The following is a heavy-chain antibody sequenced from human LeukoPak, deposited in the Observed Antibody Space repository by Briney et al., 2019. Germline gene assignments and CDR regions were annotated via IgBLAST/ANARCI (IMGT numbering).Heavy chain of an antibody. CDR3: SRAMVRGVPFDY. J-gene: IGHJ4*02. Sequence: GGSLRLSCAASGFTVSSNYMSWVRQAPGKGLEWVSVIYSGGSTYYADSVKGRFTISRDNSNNTLYLQVSSLRAEDTAVYYCSRAMVRGVPFDYWGQGTLVTVSS. CDR2: IYSGGST. CDR1: GFTVSSNY. V-gene: IGHV3-66*01. D-gene: IGHD3-10*01.